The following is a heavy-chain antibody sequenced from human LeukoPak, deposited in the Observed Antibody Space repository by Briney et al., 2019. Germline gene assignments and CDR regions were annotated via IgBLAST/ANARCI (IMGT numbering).Heavy chain of an antibody. CDR3: ARAYSGFDFDY. D-gene: IGHD6-19*01. CDR2: ISYDGSNK. V-gene: IGHV3-30-3*01. J-gene: IGHJ4*02. Sequence: GGSLRLSCAASGFTFSSYWMSWVRQAPGKGLEWVAVISYDGSNKYYADSVKGRFTISRDNSKNTLYLQMNSLRAEDTAVYYCARAYSGFDFDYWGQGTLVTVSS. CDR1: GFTFSSYW.